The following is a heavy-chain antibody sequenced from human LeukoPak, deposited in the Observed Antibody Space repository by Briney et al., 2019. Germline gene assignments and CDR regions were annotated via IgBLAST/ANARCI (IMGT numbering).Heavy chain of an antibody. J-gene: IGHJ4*02. D-gene: IGHD3-22*01. CDR1: GFTFSSYA. CDR3: GSEQDYYCSSGYSSLFDC. Sequence: GGSLRLSCAASGFTFSSYAMSWVRQAPGKGLEWVSAISGSGGSTYYADSVKGRFTISRDNSKNTLYLQMNSLRAEDTAVYYCGSEQDYYCSSGYSSLFDCWGQGPLVPVSS. V-gene: IGHV3-23*01. CDR2: ISGSGGST.